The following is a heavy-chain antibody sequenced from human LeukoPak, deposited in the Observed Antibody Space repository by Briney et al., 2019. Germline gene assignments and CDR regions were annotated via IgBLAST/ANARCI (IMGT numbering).Heavy chain of an antibody. CDR1: GYSISSGYY. J-gene: IGHJ4*02. CDR3: ATTYYYDSSGYFDY. CDR2: IYYSGST. V-gene: IGHV4-38-2*02. D-gene: IGHD3-22*01. Sequence: PSETLSLTCTVSGYSISSGYYWGWIRQPPGKGLEWIGSIYYSGSTYYNPSLKSRVTISVDTSKNQFSLKLSSVTAADTAVYYCATTYYYDSSGYFDYWGQGTLVTVSS.